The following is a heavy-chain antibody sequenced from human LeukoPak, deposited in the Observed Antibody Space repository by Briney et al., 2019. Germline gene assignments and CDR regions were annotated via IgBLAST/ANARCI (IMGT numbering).Heavy chain of an antibody. CDR3: ARDRHGGAFDY. V-gene: IGHV3-48*04. CDR1: GLTFSSYS. D-gene: IGHD3-16*01. Sequence: GSLRLSCAASGLTFSSYSMNWVRQAPGKGLEWVSYISSSGSTIYYADSVKGRFTVSRDNAKNSLYLQINSLRAEDTAVYSCARDRHGGAFDYWGQGTLVTVSS. J-gene: IGHJ4*02. CDR2: ISSSGSTI.